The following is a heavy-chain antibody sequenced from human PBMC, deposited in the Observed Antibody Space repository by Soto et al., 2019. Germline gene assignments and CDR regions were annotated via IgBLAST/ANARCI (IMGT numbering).Heavy chain of an antibody. Sequence: TLSLTCTVSGGSISSGGYYWSWIRQHPGKGLEWIGYIYYSGSTYYNPSLKSRVTISVDTSKNQFSLKLSSVTAADTAVYYCARDSGLYSSSPRYFDYWGQGTLVTVSS. CDR2: IYYSGST. CDR3: ARDSGLYSSSPRYFDY. J-gene: IGHJ4*02. V-gene: IGHV4-31*03. CDR1: GGSISSGGYY. D-gene: IGHD6-13*01.